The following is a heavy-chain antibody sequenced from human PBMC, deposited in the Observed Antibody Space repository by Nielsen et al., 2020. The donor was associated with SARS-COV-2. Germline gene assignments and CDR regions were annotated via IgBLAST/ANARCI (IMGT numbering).Heavy chain of an antibody. V-gene: IGHV1-18*01. CDR3: ARDPGLLQLWLPIFDY. CDR2: ISAYNGNT. Sequence: ASVKVSCKASGYTFTSYDINWVRQAPGQGLEWMGWISAYNGNTNYAQKLQGRVTMTTDTSTSTAYMELRSLRSDDTAVYYCARDPGLLQLWLPIFDYWGQGTLVTVSS. CDR1: GYTFTSYD. J-gene: IGHJ4*02. D-gene: IGHD5-18*01.